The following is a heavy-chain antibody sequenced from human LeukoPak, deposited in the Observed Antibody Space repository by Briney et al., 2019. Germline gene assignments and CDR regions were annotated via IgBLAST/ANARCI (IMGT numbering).Heavy chain of an antibody. CDR3: ARDRSSSY. D-gene: IGHD6-6*01. V-gene: IGHV3-7*01. J-gene: IGHJ4*02. Sequence: GGSLRLSCVASGFTFGKYWMSWVRQAPGKGLEWVANIKLDGSEKNYVDSVKGRFTISRDNTKNSLYLQMNSLRDEDTAVYYCARDRSSSYWGQGTLVTVSS. CDR2: IKLDGSEK. CDR1: GFTFGKYW.